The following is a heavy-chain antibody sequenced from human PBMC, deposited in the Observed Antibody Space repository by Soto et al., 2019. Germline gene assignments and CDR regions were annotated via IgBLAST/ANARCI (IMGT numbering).Heavy chain of an antibody. D-gene: IGHD2-15*01. Sequence: GGSLRLSCAASGFTFSSYSMNWVRQAPGKGLEWVSYISSSGSSIFYADSVKGRFTVSRDNAKNSLFLQMHSLRAEDTAVYYCARDSFNPVPAVAPSPDSADHFDYWGLGIPVTVSS. CDR3: ARDSFNPVPAVAPSPDSADHFDY. CDR1: GFTFSSYS. J-gene: IGHJ4*02. V-gene: IGHV3-48*01. CDR2: ISSSGSSI.